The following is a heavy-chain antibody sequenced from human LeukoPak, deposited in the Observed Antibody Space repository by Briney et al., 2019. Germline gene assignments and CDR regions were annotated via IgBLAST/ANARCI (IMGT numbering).Heavy chain of an antibody. D-gene: IGHD3-3*01. J-gene: IGHJ4*02. CDR3: ARAADFWSGRSFDY. Sequence: SETLSLTCTVSGGSISSYYWSWIRQPPRKGLEWIGYIYYSGSTNYNPSLKSRVTISVDTSKNQFSLKLSSVTAADTAVYYCARAADFWSGRSFDYWGQGTLATVSS. CDR2: IYYSGST. CDR1: GGSISSYY. V-gene: IGHV4-59*01.